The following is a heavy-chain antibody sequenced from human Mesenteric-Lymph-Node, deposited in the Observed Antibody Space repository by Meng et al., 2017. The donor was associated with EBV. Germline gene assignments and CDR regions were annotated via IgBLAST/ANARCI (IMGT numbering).Heavy chain of an antibody. D-gene: IGHD3-16*02. CDR2: MNPKTGST. Sequence: QVQLVQAGAEVKKPGASVKVSCKASGYTFHTYDINWGRQAAGQGLEWMGWMNPKTGSTGYAQKFQGRVTMTRNTSISTAYMELSSLRSEDTAVYYCAKSTFTSGGVIEPFDYWGQGTLVTVSS. J-gene: IGHJ4*02. CDR1: GYTFHTYD. V-gene: IGHV1-8*01. CDR3: AKSTFTSGGVIEPFDY.